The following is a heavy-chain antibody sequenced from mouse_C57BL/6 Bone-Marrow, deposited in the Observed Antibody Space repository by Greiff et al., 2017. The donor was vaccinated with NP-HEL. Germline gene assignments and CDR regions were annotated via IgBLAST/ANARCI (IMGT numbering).Heavy chain of an antibody. CDR2: ISSGGDYI. Sequence: EVMLVESGEGLVKPGGSLKLSCAASGFTFSSYAMSWVRQTPEKRLEWVAYISSGGDYIYYADTVKGRFTISRDNARNTLYLQMSSLKSEDTAMYYCTRELNWDWYVDVWGTGTTGTVSS. CDR1: GFTFSSYA. D-gene: IGHD4-1*01. J-gene: IGHJ1*03. V-gene: IGHV5-9-1*02. CDR3: TRELNWDWYVDV.